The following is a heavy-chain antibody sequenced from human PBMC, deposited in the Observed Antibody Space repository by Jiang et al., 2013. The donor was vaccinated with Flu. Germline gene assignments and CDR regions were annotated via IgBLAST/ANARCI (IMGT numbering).Heavy chain of an antibody. CDR3: ARSTGLVPAAMDV. V-gene: IGHV4-61*01. J-gene: IGHJ6*04. D-gene: IGHD2-2*01. CDR2: IYYSGST. Sequence: GLVKPSETLSLTCTVSGGSVSSGSYYRSWIRQPPGKGLEWIGYIYYSGSTNYNPSLKSRVTISVDTSKNQFSLKLSSVTAADTAVYYCARSTGLVPAAMDVWGKGTTVTVSS. CDR1: GGSVSSGSYY.